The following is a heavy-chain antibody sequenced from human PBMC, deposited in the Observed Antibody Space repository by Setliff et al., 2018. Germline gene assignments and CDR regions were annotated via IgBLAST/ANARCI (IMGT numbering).Heavy chain of an antibody. V-gene: IGHV3-48*04. J-gene: IGHJ4*02. CDR2: ISSSGSTI. D-gene: IGHD5-12*01. Sequence: PGGSLRLSCGASGFIFSNFGMHWIRQAPGKGLEWVSYISSSGSTIYYADSVKGRFTISRDNAKNSLYLQMNSLRAEDTAVYYCARGSVDIPFDYWGQGTLVTVSS. CDR1: GFIFSNFG. CDR3: ARGSVDIPFDY.